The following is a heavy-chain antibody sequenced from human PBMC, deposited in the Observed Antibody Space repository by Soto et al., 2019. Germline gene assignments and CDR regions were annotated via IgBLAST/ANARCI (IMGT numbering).Heavy chain of an antibody. CDR2: ISSNGVGT. J-gene: IGHJ6*03. CDR1: GFTLSGYA. V-gene: IGHV3-64*01. CDR3: ARHARPDFYYMDV. D-gene: IGHD6-6*01. Sequence: EVQLAESGGGLAQPGGSLRLSCAASGFTLSGYAMDWVRQAPGKGLEYVSGISSNGVGTYYANSVQGRFTISRDNSKNTVHLQMGSRRPEDMAVYYCARHARPDFYYMDVWGNGTTVTVSS.